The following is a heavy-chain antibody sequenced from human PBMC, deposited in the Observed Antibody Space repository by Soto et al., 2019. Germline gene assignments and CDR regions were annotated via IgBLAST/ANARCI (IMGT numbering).Heavy chain of an antibody. V-gene: IGHV3-30*18. CDR2: FSSDGSTR. CDR1: GFTFTKFG. D-gene: IGHD4-4*01. Sequence: PGRSLRRSCTASGFTFTKFGMHWVRQAPGKELEWVAVFSSDGSTRYYADSMKGRFTISRDNSKNTLFLQMNSLRVEDTATYYCAKAGDDYNSFFDCWGQGILVTV. CDR3: AKAGDDYNSFFDC. J-gene: IGHJ4*02.